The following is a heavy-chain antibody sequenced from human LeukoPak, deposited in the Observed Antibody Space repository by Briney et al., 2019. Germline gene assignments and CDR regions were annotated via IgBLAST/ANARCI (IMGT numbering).Heavy chain of an antibody. CDR2: INPNSGGT. Sequence: ASVKVSCKASGYTFTGYYMHWVRQAPGQGLEWMGRINPNSGGTNYAQKFQGRVTMTRDTSIITGYMELSRLRSDDTAVYYCARGGAVFGTKYNWFDPWGQGTLVTVSS. CDR1: GYTFTGYY. J-gene: IGHJ5*02. D-gene: IGHD1-1*01. V-gene: IGHV1-2*06. CDR3: ARGGAVFGTKYNWFDP.